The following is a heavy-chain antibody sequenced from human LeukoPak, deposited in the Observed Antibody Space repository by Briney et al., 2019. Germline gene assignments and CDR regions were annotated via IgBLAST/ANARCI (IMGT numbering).Heavy chain of an antibody. D-gene: IGHD2-2*02. Sequence: PGGSLRLSCAASGFTFSSYWMHWVRQAPGKGLVWVSRINSDGSSTSYADSVKGRFTISRDNAKITLYLQMNSLRAEDTAVYYCARILQYCSSTSCYNGNFDYWGQGTLVTVSS. CDR3: ARILQYCSSTSCYNGNFDY. CDR2: INSDGSST. J-gene: IGHJ4*02. CDR1: GFTFSSYW. V-gene: IGHV3-74*01.